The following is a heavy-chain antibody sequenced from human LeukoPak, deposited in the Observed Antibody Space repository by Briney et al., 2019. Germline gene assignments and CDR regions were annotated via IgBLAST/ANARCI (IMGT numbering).Heavy chain of an antibody. D-gene: IGHD1-26*01. CDR3: ARERVGTMGFDY. V-gene: IGHV4-59*01. J-gene: IGHJ4*02. CDR2: IYYSGST. Sequence: SETLSLTCTVSGGSISSYYWSWMRQPPGKGLEWIGYIYYSGSTNYNPSLKSRATISVDTSKNQFSLKLSSVTAADTAVYYCARERVGTMGFDYWGQGTLVTVSS. CDR1: GGSISSYY.